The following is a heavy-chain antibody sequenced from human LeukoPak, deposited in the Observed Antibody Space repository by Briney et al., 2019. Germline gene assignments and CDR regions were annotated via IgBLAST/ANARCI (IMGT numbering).Heavy chain of an antibody. CDR2: IKQDGSEK. CDR3: ARDVNSGSWYYYYYGMDV. V-gene: IGHV3-7*03. D-gene: IGHD1-26*01. J-gene: IGHJ6*02. Sequence: PGGSLRLSCAASGFTFSSYWMSWVRQAPGMGLEWVANIKQDGSEKYYVDSVKGRFTISRDNAKNSLYLQMNSLRAEDTAVYYCARDVNSGSWYYYYYGMDVWGQGTTVTVSS. CDR1: GFTFSSYW.